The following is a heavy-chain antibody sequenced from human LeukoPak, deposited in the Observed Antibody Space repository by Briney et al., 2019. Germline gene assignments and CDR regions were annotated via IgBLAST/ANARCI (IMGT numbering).Heavy chain of an antibody. Sequence: GGSLRLSCAASGFMFSGYCMHWVRQGPGKGLELVSRINNNGNGIIYADSVKGRFTTSRDNAKNTLYLQMSSLRVEDTAVYYCATGGGWEPSSGVVTHIDVWGKGTTVTVSS. D-gene: IGHD3-3*01. CDR3: ATGGGWEPSSGVVTHIDV. CDR2: INNNGNGI. J-gene: IGHJ6*03. CDR1: GFMFSGYC. V-gene: IGHV3-74*01.